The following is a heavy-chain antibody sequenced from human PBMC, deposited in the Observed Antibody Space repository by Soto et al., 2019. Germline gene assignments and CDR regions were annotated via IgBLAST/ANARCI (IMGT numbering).Heavy chain of an antibody. D-gene: IGHD3-22*01. Sequence: PGGSLRLSCAASGFTFSSYGMHWVRQAPGKGLEWVAVISYDGSNKYYADSVKGRFTISRDNSKNTLYLQMNSLRAEDTAVYYCHDSSGYYGYWGQGTLVTVSS. CDR2: ISYDGSNK. CDR1: GFTFSSYG. CDR3: HDSSGYYGY. V-gene: IGHV3-30*03. J-gene: IGHJ4*02.